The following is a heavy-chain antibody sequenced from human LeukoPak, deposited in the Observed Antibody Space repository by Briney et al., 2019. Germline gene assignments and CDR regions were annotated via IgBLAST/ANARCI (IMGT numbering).Heavy chain of an antibody. D-gene: IGHD6-13*01. V-gene: IGHV3-23*01. J-gene: IGHJ3*02. CDR1: GFTFTSSA. CDR3: AKAPAAGTPDAFDI. CDR2: ISGSGHTT. Sequence: GGFLRLSCAASGFTFTSSAMSWVRQAPGKGLEWVSVISGSGHTTDYADSVKGRFTVSRDNSKNTLYLQMNSLRAEDTAVYYCAKAPAAGTPDAFDIWGQGTMVTVSS.